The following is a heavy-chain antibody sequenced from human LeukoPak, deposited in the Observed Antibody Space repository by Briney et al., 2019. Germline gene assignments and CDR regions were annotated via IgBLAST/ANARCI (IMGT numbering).Heavy chain of an antibody. V-gene: IGHV3-30-3*01. CDR3: ARENIAVAGTGLDY. Sequence: PGRSLRLSCAASGFTFSSYAMHWVRQAPGKGLEWVAVISYDGSNKYYADSVKGRFTISRDNSKNTLYLQMNSLRADDTAVYYCARENIAVAGTGLDYWGQGTPVTVSS. CDR1: GFTFSSYA. D-gene: IGHD6-19*01. CDR2: ISYDGSNK. J-gene: IGHJ4*02.